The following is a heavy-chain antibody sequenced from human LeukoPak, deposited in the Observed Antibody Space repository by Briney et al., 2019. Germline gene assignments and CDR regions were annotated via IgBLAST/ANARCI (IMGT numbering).Heavy chain of an antibody. CDR2: ISGSGGST. Sequence: PGGSLRLSCAASGLTFSSYAMSWVRQAPGKGLEWVSAISGSGGSTYYADSVKGRFTISRDNSKNTLYLQMNSLRAEDTAVYYCAKNNDYVWGSYRPESYFDYWGQGTLVTVSS. D-gene: IGHD3-16*02. J-gene: IGHJ4*02. CDR3: AKNNDYVWGSYRPESYFDY. V-gene: IGHV3-23*01. CDR1: GLTFSSYA.